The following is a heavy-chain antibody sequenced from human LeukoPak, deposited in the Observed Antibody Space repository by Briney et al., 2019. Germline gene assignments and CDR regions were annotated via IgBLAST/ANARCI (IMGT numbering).Heavy chain of an antibody. V-gene: IGHV1-3*01. CDR1: GYTFTSYA. CDR2: INAGNGNT. J-gene: IGHJ4*02. D-gene: IGHD6-19*01. Sequence: ASVKVSCKASGYTFTSYAMHWVRQAPGQRLEWMGWINAGNGNTKYSQKFQVRVTITRDTSASTAYMELSSLRSEDTAVYYCARDNIAVAGTPFDYWGQGTLVTVSS. CDR3: ARDNIAVAGTPFDY.